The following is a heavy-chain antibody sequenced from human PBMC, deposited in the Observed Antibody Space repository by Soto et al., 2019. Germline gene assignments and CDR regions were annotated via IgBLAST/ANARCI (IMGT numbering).Heavy chain of an antibody. CDR3: AIKNPPTLRGYSGYDPY. V-gene: IGHV3-23*01. CDR2: ISGSGGST. J-gene: IGHJ4*02. D-gene: IGHD5-12*01. Sequence: PGGSLRLSCAASGFTFSSYAMSWVRQAPGKGLEWVSAISGSGGSTYYADSVKGRFTISRDNSKNTLYLQMNSLRAEDTAVYYCAIKNPPTLRGYSGYDPYWGQGTLVTVSS. CDR1: GFTFSSYA.